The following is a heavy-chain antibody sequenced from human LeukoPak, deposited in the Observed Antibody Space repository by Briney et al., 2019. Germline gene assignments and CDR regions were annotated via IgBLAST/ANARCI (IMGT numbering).Heavy chain of an antibody. V-gene: IGHV3-23*01. CDR3: AKGYYDYVWGSYYFDY. CDR1: GFTFSSYA. CDR2: ISGSGGST. J-gene: IGHJ4*02. D-gene: IGHD3-16*01. Sequence: HPGGSLRLSCAASGFTFSSYAMSWVRQAPGKGLEWVSAISGSGGSTYYADSVKGRFTISRDNSRDTLYLQMNSLRAEDTAVYYCAKGYYDYVWGSYYFDYWGQGTLVTVPS.